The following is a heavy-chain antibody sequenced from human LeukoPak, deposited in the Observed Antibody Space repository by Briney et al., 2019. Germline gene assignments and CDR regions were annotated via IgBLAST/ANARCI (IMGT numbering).Heavy chain of an antibody. CDR2: IYYSGNS. CDR3: ARLSYSSGWSNFDY. Sequence: SETLSLTCTVSGGSISSYHWSWIRQPPGRGLEWIGYIYYSGNSNYNPALKTRVTISVDTSKNQFSLKLSSVTAADTAVYYCARLSYSSGWSNFDYWGQGTLATVSS. V-gene: IGHV4-59*08. J-gene: IGHJ4*02. CDR1: GGSISSYH. D-gene: IGHD6-19*01.